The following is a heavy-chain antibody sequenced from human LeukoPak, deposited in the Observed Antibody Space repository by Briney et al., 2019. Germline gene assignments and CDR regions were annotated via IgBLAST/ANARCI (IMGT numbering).Heavy chain of an antibody. CDR3: AKGGAYYDSSGTTLFDY. V-gene: IGHV3-48*01. CDR2: ISSSSSTI. J-gene: IGHJ4*02. CDR1: GFTFSSYS. D-gene: IGHD3-22*01. Sequence: GGSLRLSCAASGFTFSSYSMNWVRQAPGKGLEWVSYISSSSSTIYYADSVKGRFTISRDNSKNTLYLKMNSLRAEDTAVYYCAKGGAYYDSSGTTLFDYWGQGTLVTVSS.